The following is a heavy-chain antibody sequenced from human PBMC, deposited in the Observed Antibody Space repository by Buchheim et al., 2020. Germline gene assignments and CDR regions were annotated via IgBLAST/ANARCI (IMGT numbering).Heavy chain of an antibody. V-gene: IGHV3-73*01. D-gene: IGHD2-2*01. CDR1: GFTFSGSA. CDR2: IRSKANSYAT. Sequence: EVQLVESGGGLVQPGGSLKLSCAASGFTFSGSAMHWVRQASGKGLEWVGRIRSKANSYATAYAASVKGRFTISRDASKNTAYLQMNSLKTEDTAVYYCTSYQLLSFGYFDYWGQGTL. J-gene: IGHJ4*02. CDR3: TSYQLLSFGYFDY.